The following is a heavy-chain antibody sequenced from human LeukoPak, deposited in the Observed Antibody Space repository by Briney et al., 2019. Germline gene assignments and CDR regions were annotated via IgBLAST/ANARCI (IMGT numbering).Heavy chain of an antibody. J-gene: IGHJ6*03. CDR2: ISSSGST. V-gene: IGHV4-61*02. CDR1: GDSISSGDYY. Sequence: SETLSLTCTVSGDSISSGDYYWSWIRQPAGKGLEWIGRISSSGSTNYNPSLKSRVTISVDTSKNQFSLKLSSVTAADTAVYYCARTYYYGSGSYLYYYYYYMDVWGKGTTVTISS. D-gene: IGHD3-10*01. CDR3: ARTYYYGSGSYLYYYYYYMDV.